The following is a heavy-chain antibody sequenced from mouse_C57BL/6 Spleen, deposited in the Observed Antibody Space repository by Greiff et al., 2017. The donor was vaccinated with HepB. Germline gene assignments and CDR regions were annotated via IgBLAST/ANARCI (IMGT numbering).Heavy chain of an antibody. CDR2: ISSGSSTI. CDR1: GFTFSDYG. Sequence: EVKLMESGGGLVKPGGSLKLSCAASGFTFSDYGMHWVRQAPEKGLEWVAYISSGSSTIYYADTVKGRFTISRDNAKNTLFLQMTSLRSEDTAMYYCAREDDYDVLDYWGQGTTLTVSS. D-gene: IGHD2-4*01. CDR3: AREDDYDVLDY. J-gene: IGHJ2*01. V-gene: IGHV5-17*01.